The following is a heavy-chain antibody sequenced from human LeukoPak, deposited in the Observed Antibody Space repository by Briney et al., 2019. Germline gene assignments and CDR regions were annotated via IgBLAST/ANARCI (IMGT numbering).Heavy chain of an antibody. CDR3: ARDFDRSGYYVPFDY. J-gene: IGHJ4*02. Sequence: GGSLRLSCAASGFTFSSYSMNWVRQAPGKGLEWVSSISSSSSYIYYADSVKGRFTISRDNAKNSLYLQMNSLGAEDTAVYYCARDFDRSGYYVPFDYWGQGTLVTVSS. CDR2: ISSSSSYI. CDR1: GFTFSSYS. V-gene: IGHV3-21*01. D-gene: IGHD3-22*01.